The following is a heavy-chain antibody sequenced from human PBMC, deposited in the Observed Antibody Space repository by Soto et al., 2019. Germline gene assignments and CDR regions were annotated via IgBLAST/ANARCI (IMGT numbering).Heavy chain of an antibody. CDR3: ARDGRDIVVVPAAIPKKYYYYGMDV. D-gene: IGHD2-2*02. CDR1: GGTFSSYA. Sequence: GASVKVSCKASGGTFSSYAISWVRQAPGQGLEWMGGIIPIFGTANYAQKFQGRVTITADKSTSTAYMELSSLRSEDTAVYYCARDGRDIVVVPAAIPKKYYYYGMDVWGQGTTVTV. CDR2: IIPIFGTA. V-gene: IGHV1-69*06. J-gene: IGHJ6*02.